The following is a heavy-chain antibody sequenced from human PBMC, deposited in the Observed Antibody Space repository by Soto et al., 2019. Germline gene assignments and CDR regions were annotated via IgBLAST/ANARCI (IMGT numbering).Heavy chain of an antibody. J-gene: IGHJ4*02. D-gene: IGHD6-13*01. V-gene: IGHV3-30*18. Sequence: QVQLVESGGGVVQPGRSLRLSCAASGFTFSSYGMHWVRQAPGKGLEWVAVISYDGSNKYYADSVKGRFTISRDNSINTLYLQMNSLRAEATAVYYCAKDGYSSSYFDYWGQGTLVTVSS. CDR2: ISYDGSNK. CDR3: AKDGYSSSYFDY. CDR1: GFTFSSYG.